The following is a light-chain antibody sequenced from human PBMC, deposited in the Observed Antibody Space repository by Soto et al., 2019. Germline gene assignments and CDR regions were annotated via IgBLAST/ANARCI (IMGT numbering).Light chain of an antibody. J-gene: IGLJ2*01. Sequence: QSVLTQPASVSGSPGQSITISCTGTSSDVGDYNYVSWYQQHPGKAPKLMIYDVSNRPSGVSHRFSGSKSGNTASLTISGRLADDEADYYCSSYSNSGTLVIFGGGTKLTVL. CDR1: SSDVGDYNY. CDR2: DVS. CDR3: SSYSNSGTLVI. V-gene: IGLV2-14*03.